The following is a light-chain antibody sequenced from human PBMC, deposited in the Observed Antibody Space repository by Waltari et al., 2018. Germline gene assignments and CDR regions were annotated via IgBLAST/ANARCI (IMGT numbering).Light chain of an antibody. CDR1: SGYSGYN. J-gene: IGLJ1*01. CDR2: VGTGGIVG. Sequence: QPVLTQPPSASASLGASVTLTCTLNSGYSGYNVDWYQQRPGKGPRFVMRVGTGGIVGSKGDGIPDRFSVLGSGLNRYLTIKNIQEEDESDYHCGADHGSGSNFVYVFGPGTKVTVL. CDR3: GADHGSGSNFVYV. V-gene: IGLV9-49*03.